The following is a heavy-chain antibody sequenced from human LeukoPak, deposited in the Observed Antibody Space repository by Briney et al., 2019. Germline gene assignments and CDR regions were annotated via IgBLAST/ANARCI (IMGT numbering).Heavy chain of an antibody. D-gene: IGHD3-22*01. CDR1: GFTFSSYS. CDR3: ARAAYYYDSSGYYYTY. CDR2: ISSSSSYI. J-gene: IGHJ4*02. V-gene: IGHV3-21*01. Sequence: GGSLRLSCAASGFTFSSYSMNWVRQAPGKGLEWVSSISSSSSYIYYADSVKGRFTISRDNAKNSLYLQMNSLRAEDTAVYYCARAAYYYDSSGYYYTYWGQGTLVTVPS.